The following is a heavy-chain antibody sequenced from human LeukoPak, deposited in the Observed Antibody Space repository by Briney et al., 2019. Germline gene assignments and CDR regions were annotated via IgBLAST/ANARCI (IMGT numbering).Heavy chain of an antibody. Sequence: ASVTVSFTASGYTFTSYGISWVRQAPGQGLEWMGWISAYNGNTNYAQKLQGRVTMTTDTSTSTAYMELRSLRSDDTAVYYCAITRGRESIFDYWGQGTLVTVSS. J-gene: IGHJ4*02. V-gene: IGHV1-18*01. CDR2: ISAYNGNT. D-gene: IGHD1-26*01. CDR1: GYTFTSYG. CDR3: AITRGRESIFDY.